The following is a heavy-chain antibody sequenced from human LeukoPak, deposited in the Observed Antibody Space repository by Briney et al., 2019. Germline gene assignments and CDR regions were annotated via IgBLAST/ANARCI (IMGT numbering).Heavy chain of an antibody. CDR1: GFTFSSYS. Sequence: GGSLRLSCAASGFTFSSYSMNWVRQAPGKGLEWVSRISPSGDITYYADSVKGRFTISRDNSKNTLYLEVISLTAEDTAVYYCAKDDAWLRFGEWSQGTLVTVSS. D-gene: IGHD3-10*01. V-gene: IGHV3-23*01. CDR2: ISPSGDIT. J-gene: IGHJ4*02. CDR3: AKDDAWLRFGE.